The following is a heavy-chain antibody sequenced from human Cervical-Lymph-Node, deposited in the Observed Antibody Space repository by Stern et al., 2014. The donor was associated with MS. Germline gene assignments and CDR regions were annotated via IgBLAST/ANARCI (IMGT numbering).Heavy chain of an antibody. D-gene: IGHD3-16*02. J-gene: IGHJ4*02. V-gene: IGHV3-9*01. CDR1: GFTFDDCA. CDR2: ISWNSNNI. CDR3: AKDISERHYYFDS. Sequence: EVQLVESGGGLVQPGRSLRLSCAASGFTFDDCAMHWVRQAPGQGLEWVSGISWNSNNIGYADSVRGRFTISRDNAKNSLYLQMNGLRPEDTALYYCAKDISERHYYFDSWGEGTLVTVSS.